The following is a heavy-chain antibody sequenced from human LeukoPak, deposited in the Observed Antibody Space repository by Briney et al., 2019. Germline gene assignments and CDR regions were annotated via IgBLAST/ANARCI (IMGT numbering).Heavy chain of an antibody. CDR2: ISSNGDNT. CDR1: GFTFSIYV. Sequence: PGGSLRLSCSVSGFTFSIYVMHWVRQAPGKGLEYVSAISSNGDNTYYADSVKSRFTISRDNSKNTLYLQMGSAGADDTAVCYCMIGTGDWGQGTMVTVSS. J-gene: IGHJ1*01. CDR3: MIGTGD. V-gene: IGHV3-64D*06.